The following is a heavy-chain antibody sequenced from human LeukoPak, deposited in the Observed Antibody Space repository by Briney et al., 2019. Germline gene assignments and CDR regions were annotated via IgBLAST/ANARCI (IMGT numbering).Heavy chain of an antibody. Sequence: PGGSLRLSCAASGFTFSSYGMHWVRQAPGKGLEWVAFIRYDGSNKYYADSVKGRFTISRDNSKNTLYLQMNSLRAEDTAVYYCAKVITIFGVVIIPAFDIWGQGTMVTVSS. D-gene: IGHD3-3*01. CDR2: IRYDGSNK. J-gene: IGHJ3*02. CDR3: AKVITIFGVVIIPAFDI. V-gene: IGHV3-30*02. CDR1: GFTFSSYG.